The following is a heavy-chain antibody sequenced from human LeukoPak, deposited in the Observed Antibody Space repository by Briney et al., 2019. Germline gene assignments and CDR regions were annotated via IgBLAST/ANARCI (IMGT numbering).Heavy chain of an antibody. V-gene: IGHV1-2*02. J-gene: IGHJ3*02. D-gene: IGHD2-15*01. CDR2: INPNSGGT. CDR1: GYTFTGYY. CDR3: ARPLTALYCSGGSCTHDAFDI. Sequence: ASVKVSCKASGYTFTGYYMHWVRQAPGQGLEWMGWINPNSGGTNYAQKFQGRVTMTRGTSISTAYMELSRLRSDDTAVYYCARPLTALYCSGGSCTHDAFDIWGQGTMLTVSS.